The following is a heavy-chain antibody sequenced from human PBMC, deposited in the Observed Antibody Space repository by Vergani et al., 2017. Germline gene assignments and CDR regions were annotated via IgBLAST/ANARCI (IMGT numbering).Heavy chain of an antibody. CDR2: IIPIFGTA. Sequence: QVQLVQSGAEVKKPGSSVKVSCKASGGTFSSYAISWVRQAPGQGLEWMGGIIPIFGTANYAQKFQGIVTITADESTSTAYMELSSLRSEDTAVYYCARGVSIAARRGTQLLDYYYYMDVWGKGTTVTVSS. CDR3: ARGVSIAARRGTQLLDYYYYMDV. CDR1: GGTFSSYA. D-gene: IGHD6-6*01. V-gene: IGHV1-69*01. J-gene: IGHJ6*03.